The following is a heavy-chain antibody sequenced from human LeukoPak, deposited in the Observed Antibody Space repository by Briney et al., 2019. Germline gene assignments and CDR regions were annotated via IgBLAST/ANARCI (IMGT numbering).Heavy chain of an antibody. D-gene: IGHD3-10*01. Sequence: PGRSLRLSCAASGFTFDDYAMHWVRQAPGKGLEWVSGISWNSGSIGYADSVKGRFTISRDNAKNSLYLQMNSLRAEDTAVYYCARVSVRGVLPPYFDYWGQGTLVTVSS. CDR3: ARVSVRGVLPPYFDY. CDR1: GFTFDDYA. J-gene: IGHJ4*02. V-gene: IGHV3-9*01. CDR2: ISWNSGSI.